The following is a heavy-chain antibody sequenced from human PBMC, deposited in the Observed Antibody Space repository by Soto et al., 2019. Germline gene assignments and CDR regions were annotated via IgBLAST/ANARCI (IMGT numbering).Heavy chain of an antibody. CDR3: AREIFTGSGAAFDV. V-gene: IGHV3-11*06. CDR1: GFTFSDHY. J-gene: IGHJ3*01. Sequence: QAQLVESGGDLVKPGGSLRLSCVASGFTFSDHYMTWIRQAPGKGLEWVTHTSCSSTNTNYAASVKGRFTISRDNAMNSVYLQMNSLRAEDTAVYYCAREIFTGSGAAFDVWGTGTRVTVSS. CDR2: TSCSSTNT. D-gene: IGHD1-26*01.